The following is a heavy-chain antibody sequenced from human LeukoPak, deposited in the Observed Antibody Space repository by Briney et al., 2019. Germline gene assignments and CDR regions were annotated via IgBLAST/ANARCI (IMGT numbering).Heavy chain of an antibody. Sequence: GASVKVSCKASGYTFTSYDINWVRQATGQGLEWMGWMNPNSGNTGYAQKFQGRVTMTRDTSISTAYMELSSLRSEDTAVYYCARRLVGAPYFFDYWGQGALVTVSS. CDR1: GYTFTSYD. V-gene: IGHV1-8*01. D-gene: IGHD1-26*01. CDR2: MNPNSGNT. CDR3: ARRLVGAPYFFDY. J-gene: IGHJ4*02.